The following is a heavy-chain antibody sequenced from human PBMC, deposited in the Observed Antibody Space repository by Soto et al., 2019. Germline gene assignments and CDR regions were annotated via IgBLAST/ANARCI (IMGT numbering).Heavy chain of an antibody. CDR3: ARTDGDLDV. CDR2: MNPKSGHT. V-gene: IGHV1-8*01. CDR1: GYTFSXXX. D-gene: IGHD4-17*01. Sequence: QVQLVQSGAEVKKPGASVKVSCKASGYTFSXXXXXXXXQXTGQGLEWMGWMNPKSGHTGSAQKFQXKVTXTRDTSXSXAXXELSSXRSEDTAIYYCARTDGDLDVWGQGTTVTVSS. J-gene: IGHJ6*02.